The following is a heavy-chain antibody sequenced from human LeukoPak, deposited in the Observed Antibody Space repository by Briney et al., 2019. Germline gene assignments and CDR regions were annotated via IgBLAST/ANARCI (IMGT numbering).Heavy chain of an antibody. D-gene: IGHD3-16*01. Sequence: GGSLRLSCADSGFTFSSHWMHWVRQAPGKGLVWVSRIKYDASSTSYADSVKGRFTISRDNAKNSLYLQMNSLRAEDTAVYYCAREITWEVVPIWGQGTRVTVSS. CDR1: GFTFSSHW. CDR2: IKYDASST. V-gene: IGHV3-74*01. J-gene: IGHJ3*02. CDR3: AREITWEVVPI.